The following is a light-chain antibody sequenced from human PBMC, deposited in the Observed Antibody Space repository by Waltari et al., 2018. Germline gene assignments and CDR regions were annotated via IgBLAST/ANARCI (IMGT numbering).Light chain of an antibody. J-gene: IGLJ2*01. CDR3: NSYTSSSTVV. CDR2: DVS. Sequence: QSALTPPASVSGSPGQSLTISCTGTSSDVGGYNYVSWYQQHPGKAPKLMIYDVSNRPSGVSNRFSGSKSGNTASLTISGLQAEDEADYYCNSYTSSSTVVFGGGTKLTVL. V-gene: IGLV2-14*03. CDR1: SSDVGGYNY.